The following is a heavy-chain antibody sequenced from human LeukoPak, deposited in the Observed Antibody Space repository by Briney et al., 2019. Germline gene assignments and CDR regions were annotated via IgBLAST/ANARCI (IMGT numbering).Heavy chain of an antibody. CDR1: GGSFSGYY. D-gene: IGHD4-23*01. Sequence: ASETLSLTCAVYGGSFSGYYWSWIRQPPGKGLEWIGEINHSGSTNYNPSLKSRVTISVDTSKNQFSLKLSSVTAADTAVYYCAKLTTVVTDDWGQGTLVTVSS. CDR3: AKLTTVVTDD. V-gene: IGHV4-34*01. CDR2: INHSGST. J-gene: IGHJ4*02.